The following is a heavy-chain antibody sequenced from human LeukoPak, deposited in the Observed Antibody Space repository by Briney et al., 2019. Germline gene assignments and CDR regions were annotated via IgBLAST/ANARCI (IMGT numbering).Heavy chain of an antibody. Sequence: GGSLRLSCAAFGFTFSSYSMNWVRQAPGKGLEWVSVIYSGGSTYYADSVKGRFTISRDNSKNTLYLQMNSLRAEDTAVYYCAGREYQLPPDAFDIWGQGTMVTVSS. J-gene: IGHJ3*02. CDR2: IYSGGST. V-gene: IGHV3-53*01. CDR1: GFTFSSYS. CDR3: AGREYQLPPDAFDI. D-gene: IGHD2-2*01.